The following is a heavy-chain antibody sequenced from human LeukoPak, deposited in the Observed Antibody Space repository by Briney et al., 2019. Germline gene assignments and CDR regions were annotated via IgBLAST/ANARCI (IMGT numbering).Heavy chain of an antibody. CDR1: GASLNGHY. D-gene: IGHD3-3*01. CDR3: VRLSTTIFGVVIQIDP. CDR2: IYYSGKT. V-gene: IGHV4-34*11. Sequence: SETLSLTCAVYGASLNGHYWSWIRQPPGKGLEWIGNIYYSGKTYYNSSLKSRVTVSVDTSKNQLSLNLTSVTAADTAVYYCVRLSTTIFGVVIQIDPWGQGNLVTVSS. J-gene: IGHJ5*02.